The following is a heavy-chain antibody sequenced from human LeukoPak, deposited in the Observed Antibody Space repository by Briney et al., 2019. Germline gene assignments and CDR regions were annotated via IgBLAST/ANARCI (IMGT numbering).Heavy chain of an antibody. CDR2: IYYSGST. CDR1: GGSISSSSYY. Sequence: SETLSLTCTVSGGSISSSSYYWGWIRQPPGKGLEWIGSIYYSGSTYYNPSLKSRVTISVDTSKNQFSLKLSSVTAADTAVYYCARGYSGNSRGGSFDYWGQGTLVTVSS. V-gene: IGHV4-39*07. D-gene: IGHD4-23*01. J-gene: IGHJ4*02. CDR3: ARGYSGNSRGGSFDY.